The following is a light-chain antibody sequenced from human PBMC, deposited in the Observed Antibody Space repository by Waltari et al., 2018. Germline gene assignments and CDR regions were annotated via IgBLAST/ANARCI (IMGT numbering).Light chain of an antibody. CDR1: QTVNSY. CDR3: QQRAIWPLT. CDR2: DAS. V-gene: IGKV3-11*01. J-gene: IGKJ4*01. Sequence: EIVLTQSPATLSLSPGERATLSCRASQTVNSYLAWYQQKPGQSPMLLIYDASNRATGIPARFSASGSGTDFTLTISSLETEDFAVYYCQQRAIWPLTFGGGTRVEIK.